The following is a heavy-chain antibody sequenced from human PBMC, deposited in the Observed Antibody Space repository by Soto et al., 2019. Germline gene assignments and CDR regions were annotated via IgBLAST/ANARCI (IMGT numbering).Heavy chain of an antibody. J-gene: IGHJ4*01. Sequence: PWGCIRLGCVSCGVSLRISPVHWVRQAPGKGLEWVSVMSYDGNRQYYADSVKGRFTISRDSSKNTLYLQMNSVRLEDTAMYYCASEEYTTPYSDFWRHRTPVTVSP. CDR3: ASEEYTTPYSDF. D-gene: IGHD5-18*01. CDR1: GVSLRISP. CDR2: MSYDGNRQ. V-gene: IGHV3-30-3*01.